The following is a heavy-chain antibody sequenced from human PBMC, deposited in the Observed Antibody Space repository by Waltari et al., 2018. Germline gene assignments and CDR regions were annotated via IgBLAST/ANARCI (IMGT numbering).Heavy chain of an antibody. J-gene: IGHJ6*03. D-gene: IGHD6-19*01. Sequence: QVQLVQSGAEVKKPGASVTVSCKASGYTLTSHDINWVRKATGKGVEWMGWMNPNSGNTGYAQKFQGRVTITRNTSISTAYMELSSLRSEDTAVYYCARGGYSSGWYTGYYYYMDVWGKGTTVTVSS. V-gene: IGHV1-8*01. CDR3: ARGGYSSGWYTGYYYYMDV. CDR2: MNPNSGNT. CDR1: GYTLTSHD.